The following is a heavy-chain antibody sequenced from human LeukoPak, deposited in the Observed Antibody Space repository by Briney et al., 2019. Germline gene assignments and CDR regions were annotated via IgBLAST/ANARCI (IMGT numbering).Heavy chain of an antibody. Sequence: SETLSLTCAVYGGSFSGYYWSWIRQPPGKGLEWIGEINHSGSTNYNPSLKSRVTISVDTSKNQFSLKLSSVTAADTAVYYCARASNLYCGSTSCPYYYYGMDVWGKGTTVTVSS. CDR2: INHSGST. D-gene: IGHD2-2*01. J-gene: IGHJ6*04. V-gene: IGHV4-34*01. CDR3: ARASNLYCGSTSCPYYYYGMDV. CDR1: GGSFSGYY.